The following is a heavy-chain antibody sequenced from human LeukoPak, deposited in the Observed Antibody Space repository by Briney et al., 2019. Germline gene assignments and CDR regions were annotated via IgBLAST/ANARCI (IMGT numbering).Heavy chain of an antibody. Sequence: PGRSLRLSCAASGFTFSSYGMHWVRQAPGEGLEWVAVISYDGNNKYYADSVKGRFTISRDNSKNTLYLQMNSLRGEDTAVYYCAKDDRRYCSGGSCYSMDFDYWGQGTLVTVSS. CDR2: ISYDGNNK. J-gene: IGHJ4*02. CDR3: AKDDRRYCSGGSCYSMDFDY. V-gene: IGHV3-30*18. D-gene: IGHD2-15*01. CDR1: GFTFSSYG.